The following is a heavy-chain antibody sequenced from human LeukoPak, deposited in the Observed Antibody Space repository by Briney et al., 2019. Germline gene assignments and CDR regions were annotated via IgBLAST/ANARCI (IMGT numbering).Heavy chain of an antibody. CDR2: IIPIFGTA. V-gene: IGHV1-69*05. J-gene: IGHJ4*02. D-gene: IGHD5-18*01. Sequence: SVKISCKASGGTFSSYAISWVRQAPGPGLEWMGRIIPIFGTANYAQKFQGRVTITTDESTSTAYMELSSLRSEDTAVYYCARAGGYSYGYPYWGQGTLVTVSS. CDR1: GGTFSSYA. CDR3: ARAGGYSYGYPY.